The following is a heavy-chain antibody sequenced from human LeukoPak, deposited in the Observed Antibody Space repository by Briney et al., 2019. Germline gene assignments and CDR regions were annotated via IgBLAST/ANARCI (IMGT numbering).Heavy chain of an antibody. CDR3: ARGRWKAGMDTPYYFDY. V-gene: IGHV4-39*07. J-gene: IGHJ4*02. D-gene: IGHD5-18*01. CDR2: ISYDGNT. CDR1: GGSIRSGRYY. Sequence: PSETLSLTCTVSGGSIRSGRYYWGWIRQPPGKGLEWIASISYDGNTYYNPSLKSRVTISVDTSKNQFSLKLSSVTAADTAVYYCARGRWKAGMDTPYYFDYWGQGTLVTVSS.